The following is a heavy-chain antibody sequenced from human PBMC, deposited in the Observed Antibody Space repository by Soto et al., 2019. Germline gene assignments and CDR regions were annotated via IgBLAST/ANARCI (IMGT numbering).Heavy chain of an antibody. CDR3: ARSNKLYDYIWGNYINWDS. CDR2: LYSSGNT. V-gene: IGHV4-39*01. D-gene: IGHD3-16*01. CDR1: GGSVSISSYY. Sequence: SETLSLTCSISGGSVSISSYYWGWIRRPPGKGLEFIGSLYSSGNTNYNPSLKSRLTISVDTSENQFSLKLSSVTAADTAVYYCARSNKLYDYIWGNYINWDSWGPGALVTVSS. J-gene: IGHJ5*02.